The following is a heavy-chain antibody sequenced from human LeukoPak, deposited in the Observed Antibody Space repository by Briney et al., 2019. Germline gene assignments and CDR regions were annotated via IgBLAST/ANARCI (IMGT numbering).Heavy chain of an antibody. CDR2: IIPIFGTA. Sequence: SVKVSCKASGGTFSSYAISWVRQAPGRGLEWMGGIIPIFGTANYAQKFQGRVTITADKSTSTAYMELSSLRSEDTAVYYCARAPGYSSSWYFDYWGQGTLVTVSS. J-gene: IGHJ4*02. CDR1: GGTFSSYA. CDR3: ARAPGYSSSWYFDY. D-gene: IGHD6-13*01. V-gene: IGHV1-69*06.